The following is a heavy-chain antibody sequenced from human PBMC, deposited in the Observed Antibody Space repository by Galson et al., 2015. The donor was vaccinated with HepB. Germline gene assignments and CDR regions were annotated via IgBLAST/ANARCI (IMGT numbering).Heavy chain of an antibody. J-gene: IGHJ6*03. Sequence: SLRLSCAASGFTFSSYSMNWVRQAPGKGLEWVSTISSSSSYIYYADSVKGRFTVSRDNAKNSLYLQMNSLRAEDTAVYYCATLATSGPNYYYYYYMDVWGKGTTVTVSS. V-gene: IGHV3-21*01. D-gene: IGHD1-26*01. CDR1: GFTFSSYS. CDR3: ATLATSGPNYYYYYYMDV. CDR2: ISSSSSYI.